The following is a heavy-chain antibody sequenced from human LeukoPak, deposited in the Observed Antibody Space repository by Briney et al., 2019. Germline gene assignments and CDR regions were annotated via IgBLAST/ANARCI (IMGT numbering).Heavy chain of an antibody. Sequence: ASVNVSCKASGYTFTSYYMHWVRQAPGQGLEWMGWINPNSGGTNYAQKFQGRVTMTRDTSISTAYMELSRLRSDDTAVYYCARDGSSGIDYYYYYMDVWGKGTTVTISS. CDR2: INPNSGGT. D-gene: IGHD6-25*01. CDR1: GYTFTSYY. J-gene: IGHJ6*03. V-gene: IGHV1-2*02. CDR3: ARDGSSGIDYYYYYMDV.